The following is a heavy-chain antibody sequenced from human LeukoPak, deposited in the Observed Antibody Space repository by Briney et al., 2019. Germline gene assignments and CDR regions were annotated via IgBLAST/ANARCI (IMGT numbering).Heavy chain of an antibody. Sequence: SETLSLTCTVSGGSISSYYWSWIRQPPGKGLEWIGYIYYSGSTNYNPSLKSRVTISVYTSKNQFSLRLSSVAAADTAVYFCARGLFSTRRESDYWGQGTLVSVSS. V-gene: IGHV4-59*12. D-gene: IGHD2-2*01. J-gene: IGHJ4*02. CDR1: GGSISSYY. CDR2: IYYSGST. CDR3: ARGLFSTRRESDY.